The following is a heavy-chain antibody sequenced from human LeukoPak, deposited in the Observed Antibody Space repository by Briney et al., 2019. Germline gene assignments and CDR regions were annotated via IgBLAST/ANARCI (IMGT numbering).Heavy chain of an antibody. CDR1: GFTFSSYS. CDR3: AREIGGGLHYFHS. Sequence: TTGGSLRLSCAASGFTFSSYSMNWVRQAPGKGLEWVSSITTSSYIYYADSVKGRFTISRDNAKNSLYLQMNSLRAEDTAMYYCAREIGGGLHYFHSWGQGTPVTVSS. V-gene: IGHV3-21*04. J-gene: IGHJ4*02. D-gene: IGHD1-26*01. CDR2: ITTSSYI.